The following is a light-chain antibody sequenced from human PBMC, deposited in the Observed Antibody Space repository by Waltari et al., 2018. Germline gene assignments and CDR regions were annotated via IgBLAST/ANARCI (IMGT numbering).Light chain of an antibody. J-gene: IGKJ1*01. V-gene: IGKV4-1*01. CDR1: QSGLLSSNYPNY. Sequence: DIVMTQSPDSLAWSLVERATIHCKSSQSGLLSSNYPNYLAWYQQKPGQPPKLLIYGASTRESGIPDRFSGSGSGTDFTLTISSLEAEDVAVYYCQQYNSCPWTFGQGTKVEIK. CDR2: GAS. CDR3: QQYNSCPWT.